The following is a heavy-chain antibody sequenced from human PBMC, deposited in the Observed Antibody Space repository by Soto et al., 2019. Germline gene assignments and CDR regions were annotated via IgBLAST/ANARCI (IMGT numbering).Heavy chain of an antibody. CDR2: IWYGGSNK. J-gene: IGHJ4*01. V-gene: IGHV3-33*01. CDR1: GFTFSSYG. CDR3: ARGAHCDTMAFYPTSSDCDY. Sequence: QVQLVESGGGVVQPGRSLRLSCEASGFTFSSYGMHWVRQAPGKGLEWVAGIWYGGSNKYYADSVQGRLTISRANSKNTVYQELNSLRPDHRSVYHCARGAHCDTMAFYPTSSDCDYWGHGVLVTAAS. D-gene: IGHD2-2*02.